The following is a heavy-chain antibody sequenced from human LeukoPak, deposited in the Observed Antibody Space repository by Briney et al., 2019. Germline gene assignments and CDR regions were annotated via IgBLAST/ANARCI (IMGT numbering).Heavy chain of an antibody. CDR1: GFTFSSYE. CDR2: ISSSGSTI. D-gene: IGHD2-8*02. V-gene: IGHV3-48*03. CDR3: ARAWWGEGHFDY. J-gene: IGHJ4*02. Sequence: PGGSLGLSCAASGFTFSSYEMNWVRHAPGKGLERVSYISSSGSTIYYADSVRGRSTIYRDNAKNSLYLQMNSLRAEDTAVYYCARAWWGEGHFDYWGQGTLVTVSS.